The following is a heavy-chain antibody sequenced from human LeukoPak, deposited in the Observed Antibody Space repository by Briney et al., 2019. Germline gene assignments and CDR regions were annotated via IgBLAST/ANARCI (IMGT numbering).Heavy chain of an antibody. CDR2: ISSSGSTI. V-gene: IGHV3-11*04. D-gene: IGHD3-10*01. CDR3: ARDSMDLGNSDAFDI. J-gene: IGHJ3*02. Sequence: GGSLRLSCAASGFTFSDYYMSWIRQAPGKGLEWVSYISSSGSTIYYADSVKGRITISRDNAKNSLYLQMNSLRAEDTAVYYCARDSMDLGNSDAFDIWGQGTMVTVSS. CDR1: GFTFSDYY.